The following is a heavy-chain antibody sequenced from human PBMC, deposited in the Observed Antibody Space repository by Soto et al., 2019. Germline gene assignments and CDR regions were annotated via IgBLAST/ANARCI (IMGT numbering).Heavy chain of an antibody. CDR1: GGTFSNYT. D-gene: IGHD2-2*01. CDR3: ARSSPYIVVRKPTGNQDYYGMDV. CDR2: IIPVFGTT. V-gene: IGHV1-69*01. J-gene: IGHJ6*02. Sequence: QVQLVQSGAEVKKPGSSVKVFCKASGGTFSNYTISWVRQAPGQGREWMGGIIPVFGTTDYEQKFQGRVTIAADGSTSTAYMKLSSLRSAYTAVYYCARSSPYIVVRKPTGNQDYYGMDVWGQGTTVTVSS.